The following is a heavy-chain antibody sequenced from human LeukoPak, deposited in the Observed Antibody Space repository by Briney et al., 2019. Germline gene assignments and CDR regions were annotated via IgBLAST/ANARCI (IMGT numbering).Heavy chain of an antibody. V-gene: IGHV4-59*01. Sequence: SETLSLTCTVSGGSISSYYWSWIRQPPGKGLEWIGYIYYSGSTNYNPSLKSRVTISVDTSKNQFSLKLSSVTAADTAVYYCARGRVGATFDYWGQGTLVTVSS. J-gene: IGHJ4*02. D-gene: IGHD1-26*01. CDR2: IYYSGST. CDR3: ARGRVGATFDY. CDR1: GGSISSYY.